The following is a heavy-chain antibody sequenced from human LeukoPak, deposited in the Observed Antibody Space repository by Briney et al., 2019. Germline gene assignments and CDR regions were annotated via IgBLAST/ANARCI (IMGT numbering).Heavy chain of an antibody. CDR2: IWYDGSNK. Sequence: GGSLRLSCAASGFTISYHGMHWVRQAPGKGLEWVAVIWYDGSNKYYADYVKGRFTISRDNSKNRLYLQMNSLRAEDTAVYYCARGMSSGWSTLDYWGQGTLVTVSS. J-gene: IGHJ4*02. CDR3: ARGMSSGWSTLDY. V-gene: IGHV3-33*01. CDR1: GFTISYHG. D-gene: IGHD6-19*01.